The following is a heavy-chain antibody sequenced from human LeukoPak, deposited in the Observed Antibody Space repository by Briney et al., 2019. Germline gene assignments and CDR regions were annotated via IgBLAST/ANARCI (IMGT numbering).Heavy chain of an antibody. CDR3: TRAFSSWSDYFDY. V-gene: IGHV3-7*04. D-gene: IGHD6-13*01. Sequence: SGGSLRLSCEASGFTFSDYWMSWVRQASGKGLEWVAIIKEDGSEKFYVGSVKGRFTISRDNAKNSLYLQMDNLRAEDTAVYYCTRAFSSWSDYFDYWGQGTLVTVSS. J-gene: IGHJ4*02. CDR1: GFTFSDYW. CDR2: IKEDGSEK.